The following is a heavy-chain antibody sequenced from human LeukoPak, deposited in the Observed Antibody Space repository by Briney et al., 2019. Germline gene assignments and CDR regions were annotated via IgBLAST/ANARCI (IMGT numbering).Heavy chain of an antibody. D-gene: IGHD1-14*01. J-gene: IGHJ4*02. CDR3: ASLHTPGYFDY. V-gene: IGHV4-30-4*07. CDR2: IYYSGST. CDR1: GGSISSGGYS. Sequence: MPSETLSLTCAVSGGSISSGGYSWSWIRQPPGKGLEWIGYIYYSGSTYYNPSLKSRVTISVDTSKNQFSLKLSSVTAADTAVYYCASLHTPGYFDYWGQGTLVTVSS.